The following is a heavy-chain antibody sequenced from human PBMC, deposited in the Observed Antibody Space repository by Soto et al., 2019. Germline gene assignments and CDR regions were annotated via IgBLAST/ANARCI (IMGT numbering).Heavy chain of an antibody. CDR3: ARRGPMVRGAMGGSYYYGMDV. J-gene: IGHJ6*02. V-gene: IGHV3-23*01. D-gene: IGHD3-10*01. Sequence: GGSLRLSCAASGFTFSSYAMSWVRQAPGKGLEWVSAISGSGGSTYYADSVKGRFTISRDNSKNTLYLQMNSLRAEDTAVYYCARRGPMVRGAMGGSYYYGMDVWGQGTTVTVSS. CDR2: ISGSGGST. CDR1: GFTFSSYA.